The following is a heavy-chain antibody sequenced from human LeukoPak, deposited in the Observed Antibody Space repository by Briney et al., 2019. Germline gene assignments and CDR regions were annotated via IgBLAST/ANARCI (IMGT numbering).Heavy chain of an antibody. CDR3: AREIFEGYCSSTSCHFNNWFDP. D-gene: IGHD2-2*01. CDR1: GFTFSSHS. J-gene: IGHJ5*02. CDR2: ISSSSSTI. V-gene: IGHV3-48*04. Sequence: GGSLRLSCAASGFTFSSHSMNWVRQAPGKGLEWVSYISSSSSTIYYADSVKGRFTISRDNAKNSLYLQLNSLRAEDTAVYYCAREIFEGYCSSTSCHFNNWFDPWGQGTLVTVSS.